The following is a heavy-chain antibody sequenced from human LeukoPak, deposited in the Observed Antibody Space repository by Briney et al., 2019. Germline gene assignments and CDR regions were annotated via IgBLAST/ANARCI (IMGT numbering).Heavy chain of an antibody. Sequence: GASVKVSCKASGYTFTGYYMLWVRQAPGQGLEWMGWIRSDNGKTNYAQKLQGRVTLTTDTTTSTAYMELRSLRSDDTAIYYCARDYSSGWYSVDYWGQGTLVTVSS. V-gene: IGHV1-18*04. D-gene: IGHD6-19*01. CDR1: GYTFTGYY. CDR3: ARDYSSGWYSVDY. CDR2: IRSDNGKT. J-gene: IGHJ4*02.